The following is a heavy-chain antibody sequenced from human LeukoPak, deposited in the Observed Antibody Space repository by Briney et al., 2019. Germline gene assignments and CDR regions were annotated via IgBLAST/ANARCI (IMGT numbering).Heavy chain of an antibody. CDR1: GFTFSVAA. D-gene: IGHD5-24*01. CDR3: AKDIQLST. J-gene: IGHJ3*01. Sequence: GGSRRLSCAASGFTFSVAAMTWVRQAPGKGLEWVSLIGASGESTYYADSVKGRFTISRDNSKNTLSLQMNSLRVEDTAMYFCAKDIQLSTWGLGTMVTVSS. V-gene: IGHV3-23*01. CDR2: IGASGEST.